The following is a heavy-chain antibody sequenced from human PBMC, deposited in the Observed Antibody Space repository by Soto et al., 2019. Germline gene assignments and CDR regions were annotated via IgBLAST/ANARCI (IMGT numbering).Heavy chain of an antibody. V-gene: IGHV1-69*13. Sequence: SVKVSCKASGGTFSSYVISWVRQAPGQGLEWMGGIIPIFGTANYAQKFQGRVTITADESTSTAYMELSSLRSEDTAVYYCASQWSYFYDSSGYYRDYYYYYGMDVWGQGTTVTVSS. D-gene: IGHD3-22*01. J-gene: IGHJ6*02. CDR2: IIPIFGTA. CDR3: ASQWSYFYDSSGYYRDYYYYYGMDV. CDR1: GGTFSSYV.